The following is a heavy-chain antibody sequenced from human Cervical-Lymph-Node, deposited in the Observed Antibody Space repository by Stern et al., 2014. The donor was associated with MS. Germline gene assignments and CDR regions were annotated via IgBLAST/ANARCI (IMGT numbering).Heavy chain of an antibody. D-gene: IGHD5-24*01. CDR2: IFPDDSDT. V-gene: IGHV5-51*01. CDR3: ARQPNGNINWFDP. Sequence: VQLVQSGAEMKKAGESLKISCRTSGYIFTSNWIGWVRQGPGKGLEWVWTIFPDDSDTKYSPSSQGQVTTSADKSTNTAYLQWSSLKAPDTAIYYCARQPNGNINWFDPWGQGTLVTV. J-gene: IGHJ5*02. CDR1: GYIFTSNW.